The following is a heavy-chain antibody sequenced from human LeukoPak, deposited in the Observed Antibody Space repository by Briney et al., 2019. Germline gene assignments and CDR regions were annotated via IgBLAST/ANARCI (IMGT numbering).Heavy chain of an antibody. V-gene: IGHV1-18*01. CDR2: STAYDGDT. D-gene: IGHD1-1*01. J-gene: IGHJ3*02. Sequence: ASVKVSCKAPGFSFPSYGISWVRQAPGQGLEWIGWSTAYDGDTNYAQKFQGRVTMATDTSTSTASMELWSLRSDDAAVYYCARDYQLPSGPDDFDIWGQGTVVTVSS. CDR1: GFSFPSYG. CDR3: ARDYQLPSGPDDFDI.